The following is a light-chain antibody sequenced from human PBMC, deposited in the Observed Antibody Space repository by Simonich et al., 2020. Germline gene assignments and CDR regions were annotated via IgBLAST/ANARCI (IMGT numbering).Light chain of an antibody. V-gene: IGLV2-14*01. Sequence: QSALTQPASVSGSPGQSITISCTGTSSDVGGYNYVSWYQQHPGKAPILMIDDVSKPPSGVSNRFSGSKSGNTASLTISGLQAEDEADYYCSSYTSSSWVFGGGTKLTVL. J-gene: IGLJ3*02. CDR3: SSYTSSSWV. CDR1: SSDVGGYNY. CDR2: DVS.